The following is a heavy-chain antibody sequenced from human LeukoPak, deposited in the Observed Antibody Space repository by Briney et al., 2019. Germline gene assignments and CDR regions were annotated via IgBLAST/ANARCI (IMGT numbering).Heavy chain of an antibody. CDR2: INHSGST. CDR3: ARSIAAAECFDY. CDR1: GGSFSGYY. V-gene: IGHV4-34*01. D-gene: IGHD6-13*01. Sequence: SETLPLTCAVYGGSFSGYYWSWIRQPPGKGLEWIGEINHSGSTNYNPSLKSRVTISVDTSKNQFSLKLSSVTAADTAVYYCARSIAAAECFDYWGQGTLVTVSS. J-gene: IGHJ4*02.